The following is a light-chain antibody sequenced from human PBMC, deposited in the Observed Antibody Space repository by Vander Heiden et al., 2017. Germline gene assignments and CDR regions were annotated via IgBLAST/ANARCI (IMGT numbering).Light chain of an antibody. CDR1: HDITNS. J-gene: IGKJ4*01. Sequence: DIQMTQSPSSLSASVGDRVTITCQASHDITNSLNWFRQKPGKAPKRLIYDASTLETGVPSRFSGSGFGTDFSFTISSLQPEDIGTYFCQQYDNLPLTFGGGTKVEIK. CDR3: QQYDNLPLT. V-gene: IGKV1-33*01. CDR2: DAS.